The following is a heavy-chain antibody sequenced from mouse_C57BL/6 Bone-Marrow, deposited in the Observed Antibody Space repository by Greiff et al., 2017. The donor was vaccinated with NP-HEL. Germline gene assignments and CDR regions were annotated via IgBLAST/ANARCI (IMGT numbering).Heavy chain of an antibody. CDR1: GYALSSSW. Sequence: QVQLQQSGPELVKPGASVKISCKASGYALSSSWMNWVKQRPGKGLEWIGRIYPGDGDTNYNGKFKGKATLTADKSSSTAYMQLSSLTSEDSAVYFCAGSSYYYYAMDYWGQGTSVTVSS. D-gene: IGHD1-1*01. J-gene: IGHJ4*01. V-gene: IGHV1-82*01. CDR2: IYPGDGDT. CDR3: AGSSYYYYAMDY.